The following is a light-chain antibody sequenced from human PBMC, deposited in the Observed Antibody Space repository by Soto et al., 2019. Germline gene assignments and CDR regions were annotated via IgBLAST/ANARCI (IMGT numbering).Light chain of an antibody. CDR1: QSVSSSN. CDR3: QQRSNWPT. J-gene: IGKJ5*01. V-gene: IGKV3D-20*02. CDR2: DAS. Sequence: EIVLTQSPGSLSLSPGERATLSCRASQSVSSSNLAWYQQKPGQAPRLLIYDASNRATGIPARFSGSGSGTDFTLTISSLEPEDFAVYYCQQRSNWPTFGQGTRLEIK.